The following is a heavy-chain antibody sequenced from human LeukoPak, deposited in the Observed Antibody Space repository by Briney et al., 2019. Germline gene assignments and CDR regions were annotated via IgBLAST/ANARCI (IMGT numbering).Heavy chain of an antibody. D-gene: IGHD1-26*01. CDR2: IYTSGST. CDR3: ARARGGGSYRGYYFDY. Sequence: SQTLSLTCTVSGGSISSGSYYWSWLRQPAGKGLEWIGRIYTSGSTNYNPSLKSRVTISVDTSKNQYSLMLSSVTAADTAVYYCARARGGGSYRGYYFDYWGQGTLVTVSS. J-gene: IGHJ4*02. V-gene: IGHV4-61*02. CDR1: GGSISSGSYY.